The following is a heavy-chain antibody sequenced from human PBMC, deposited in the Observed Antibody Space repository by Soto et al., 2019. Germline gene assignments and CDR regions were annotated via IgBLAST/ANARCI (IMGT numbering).Heavy chain of an antibody. Sequence: GGSLRLSCAASGFTFSSYAMSWVRQAPGKGLELVSAISGSGGSTYYADSVKGRFTISRDNSKNTLYLQMNSLRAEDTAVYYCAKIDYYYDSSGYLNYFDYWGQGTLVTVSS. V-gene: IGHV3-23*01. CDR2: ISGSGGST. D-gene: IGHD3-22*01. CDR3: AKIDYYYDSSGYLNYFDY. CDR1: GFTFSSYA. J-gene: IGHJ4*02.